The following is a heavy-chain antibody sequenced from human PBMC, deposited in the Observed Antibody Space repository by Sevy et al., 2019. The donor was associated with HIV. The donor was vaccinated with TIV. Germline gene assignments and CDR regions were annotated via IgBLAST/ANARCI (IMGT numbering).Heavy chain of an antibody. D-gene: IGHD2-8*01. CDR2: ISYDGNYK. CDR3: AGVAVEYCTNDCYHRFDH. V-gene: IGHV3-30*04. CDR1: GFTFPIYS. J-gene: IGHJ4*02. Sequence: GGSLRLSCVASGFTFPIYSVLWVRQAPGKGLEWLTLISYDGNYKYSADSVTGRFTIPRDNSNNILYLQMSSLRVEDTALYFCAGVAVEYCTNDCYHRFDHWGLGTLVTVSS.